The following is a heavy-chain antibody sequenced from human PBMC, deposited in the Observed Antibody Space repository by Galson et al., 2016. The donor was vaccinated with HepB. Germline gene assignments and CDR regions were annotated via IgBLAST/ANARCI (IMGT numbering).Heavy chain of an antibody. CDR1: GGSIRIGGYY. D-gene: IGHD3-10*01. CDR2: ISYSGST. J-gene: IGHJ5*02. CDR3: ARGHFGSGRNWFAP. V-gene: IGHV4-31*01. Sequence: TLSLTCTVSGGSIRIGGYYWTWIRQYPGKGLDWIGYISYSGSTYYSPSLKSSVTISVDTSKNQFSLKLSSVTAADTAVYYCARGHFGSGRNWFAPWGQGILVTVSS.